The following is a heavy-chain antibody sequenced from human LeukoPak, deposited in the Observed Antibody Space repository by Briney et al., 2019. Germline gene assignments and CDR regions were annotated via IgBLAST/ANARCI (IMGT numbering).Heavy chain of an antibody. D-gene: IGHD3-22*01. J-gene: IGHJ4*02. V-gene: IGHV4-59*01. CDR3: ARRRNYYDSSGIFDY. CDR1: GGSISSYY. CDR2: IYYGGST. Sequence: SETLSLTCTVSGGSISSYYWSWIRQPPGKGLEWIGYIYYGGSTNYNPSLKSRVTISVDTSKNQFSLKLSSVTAADTAVYYCARRRNYYDSSGIFDYWGQGTLVTVSS.